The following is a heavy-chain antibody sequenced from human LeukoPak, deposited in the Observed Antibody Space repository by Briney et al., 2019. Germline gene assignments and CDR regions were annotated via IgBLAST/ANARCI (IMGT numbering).Heavy chain of an antibody. CDR2: IDNSGST. CDR3: ARDCEFCDLLFYMNV. Sequence: SQTLSLTCTVSGGSISSTGYYWTWIRQPAGKGLEWIGHIDNSGSTNCNPFLKSRVTISVDTSKNQFSLNLTSVTAADTAVYYCARDCEFCDLLFYMNVWGKGTTVTVSS. D-gene: IGHD3-16*01. CDR1: GGSISSTGYY. V-gene: IGHV4-61*09. J-gene: IGHJ6*03.